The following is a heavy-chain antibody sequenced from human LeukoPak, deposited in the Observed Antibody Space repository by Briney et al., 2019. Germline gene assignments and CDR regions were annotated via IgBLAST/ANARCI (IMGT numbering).Heavy chain of an antibody. Sequence: SETLSLTCTVSGGSISSYYWSWIRQPPGKGLEWIGYIHYSGSTNYNPSLKSRLTISVETSKNQFSLKLRSVTAADTAVYYCARDRRGVGPDSYYYYMDVWGKGTTVTVSS. CDR3: ARDRRGVGPDSYYYYMDV. J-gene: IGHJ6*03. CDR2: IHYSGST. V-gene: IGHV4-59*01. CDR1: GGSISSYY. D-gene: IGHD1-26*01.